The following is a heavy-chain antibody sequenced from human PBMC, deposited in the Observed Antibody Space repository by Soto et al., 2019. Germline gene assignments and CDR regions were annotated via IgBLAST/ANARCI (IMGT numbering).Heavy chain of an antibody. V-gene: IGHV1-69*02. D-gene: IGHD3-3*01. CDR1: GGTFSSYT. Sequence: VQLVQSGAEVKKPGSSVKVSCKASGGTFSSYTISWVRQAPGQGLEWMGRIIPILGIANYAQKFQGRVTITADKSTSTAYMELSSLRSEDTAVYYCAYERIENYYYYYMDVWGKGTTVTVSS. CDR2: IIPILGIA. CDR3: AYERIENYYYYYMDV. J-gene: IGHJ6*03.